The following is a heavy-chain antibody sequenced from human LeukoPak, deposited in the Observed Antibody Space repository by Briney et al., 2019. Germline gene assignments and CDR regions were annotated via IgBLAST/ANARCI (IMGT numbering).Heavy chain of an antibody. CDR3: ARRLYSSGYGDWFDP. Sequence: SETLSLTCTASGGSISGYSRSWIRQPPGKGLEWIAHIDYIGSTKYHPSLRSRVTISVDTSKNELSLKLTSLTAADTAIYYCARRLYSSGYGDWFDPWGQGTLVTVSS. CDR2: IDYIGST. D-gene: IGHD6-19*01. J-gene: IGHJ5*02. V-gene: IGHV4-59*08. CDR1: GGSISGYS.